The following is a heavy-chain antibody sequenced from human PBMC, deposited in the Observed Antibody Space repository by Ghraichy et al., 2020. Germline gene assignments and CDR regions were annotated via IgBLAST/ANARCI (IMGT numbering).Heavy chain of an antibody. CDR1: GGSFSGYY. Sequence: SETLSLTCAVYGGSFSGYYWSWIRQPPGKGLEWIGEINHSGSTNYNPSLKSRVTISVDTSKNQFSLKLSSVTAADTAVYYCARGRYSGSYGPRYYGMDVWGQGTTVTVSS. D-gene: IGHD1-26*01. V-gene: IGHV4-34*01. CDR3: ARGRYSGSYGPRYYGMDV. J-gene: IGHJ6*02. CDR2: INHSGST.